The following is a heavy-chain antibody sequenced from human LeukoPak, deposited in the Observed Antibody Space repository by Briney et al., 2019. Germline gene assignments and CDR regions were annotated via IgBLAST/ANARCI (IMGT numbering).Heavy chain of an antibody. CDR3: ACRITIFGVVLDY. CDR1: GYSISSSYY. Sequence: SETLSLTCTVSGYSISSSYYWGWIRQPPGKGLEWIGSIYYSGSTYYTPSLKSRVTISVDTSKNQFSLKLSSVTAADTAVYYCACRITIFGVVLDYWGQGTLVTVSS. J-gene: IGHJ4*02. V-gene: IGHV4-38-2*02. D-gene: IGHD3-3*01. CDR2: IYYSGST.